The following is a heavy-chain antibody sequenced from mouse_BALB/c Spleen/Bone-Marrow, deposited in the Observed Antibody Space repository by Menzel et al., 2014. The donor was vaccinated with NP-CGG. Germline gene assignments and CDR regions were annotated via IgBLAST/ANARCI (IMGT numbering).Heavy chain of an antibody. CDR2: FYPGSGSI. V-gene: IGHV1-62-2*01. CDR3: ARHEDLDIRRRLSAMDY. CDR1: GYTFTDYI. Sequence: VQLQQSGAELVKPGTSVNLSCKASGYTFTDYIIHWVKQRSGQGLEWIGWFYPGSGSIKYNEKFKDKATLTADKSSNTVYMGLSRLTSEDSAVYFCARHEDLDIRRRLSAMDYWGQGTSVTVSS. J-gene: IGHJ4*01. D-gene: IGHD2-12*01.